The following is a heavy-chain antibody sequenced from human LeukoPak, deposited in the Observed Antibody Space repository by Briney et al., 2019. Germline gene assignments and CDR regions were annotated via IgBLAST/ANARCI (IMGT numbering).Heavy chain of an antibody. J-gene: IGHJ5*02. CDR1: GYTFASYG. D-gene: IGHD1-7*01. V-gene: IGHV1-18*01. CDR3: ARVDWNYFWFDP. CDR2: ISAYNGNT. Sequence: ASVKVSCKASGYTFASYGISWVRQAPGQGLEWMGWISAYNGNTNYAQKLQGRVTMTTDTSTSTAYMELRSLRSDDTAVYYCARVDWNYFWFDPWGQGTLVTVSS.